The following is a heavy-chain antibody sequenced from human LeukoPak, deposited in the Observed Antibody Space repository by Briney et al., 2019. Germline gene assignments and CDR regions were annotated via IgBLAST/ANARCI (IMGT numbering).Heavy chain of an antibody. CDR3: ATQYYDILTGYFSFDY. CDR1: GGSISSSSYY. CDR2: IYYSGST. D-gene: IGHD3-9*01. V-gene: IGHV4-39*07. J-gene: IGHJ4*02. Sequence: SETLSLTCTVSGGSISSSSYYWGWIRQPPGKGLEWIGSIYYSGSTYYNPSLKSRVTISVDTSKNQFSLKLSSVTAADTAVYYCATQYYDILTGYFSFDYWGQGTLVTVSS.